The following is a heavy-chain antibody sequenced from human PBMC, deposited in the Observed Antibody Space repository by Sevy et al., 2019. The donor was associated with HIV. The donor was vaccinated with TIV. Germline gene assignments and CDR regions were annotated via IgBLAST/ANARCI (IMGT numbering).Heavy chain of an antibody. V-gene: IGHV1-69*13. CDR1: GGTFSSYA. D-gene: IGHD3-10*01. J-gene: IGHJ5*02. Sequence: ASVKVSCKASGGTFSSYAISWVRQAPGQGLEWMGGIIPIFGTANYAQKFQGRVTITADESTSTAYMELNSLRSEDTAVYYCARNTYYYGSGRGTWFDPWGQGTLVTVSS. CDR2: IIPIFGTA. CDR3: ARNTYYYGSGRGTWFDP.